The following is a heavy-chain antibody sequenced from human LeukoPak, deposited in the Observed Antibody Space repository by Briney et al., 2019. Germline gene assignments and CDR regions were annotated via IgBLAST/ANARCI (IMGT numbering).Heavy chain of an antibody. CDR2: IYYSGST. V-gene: IGHV4-39*01. CDR3: ARQGGSTAWDYYYYYYMDV. D-gene: IGHD3-16*01. CDR1: GGSISSSSYY. J-gene: IGHJ6*03. Sequence: PSETLSLTCTVSGGSISSSSYYWGWIRQPPGKGLEWIGSIYYSGSTYYNPSLKSRVTISVDTSKNQFSLKLSSVTAADTAVYYCARQGGSTAWDYYYYYYMDVWGKGTTVTVSS.